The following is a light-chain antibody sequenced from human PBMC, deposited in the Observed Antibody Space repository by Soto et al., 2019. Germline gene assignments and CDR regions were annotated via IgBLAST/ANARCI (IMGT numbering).Light chain of an antibody. V-gene: IGKV3-20*01. J-gene: IGKJ5*01. Sequence: ILLTQSPGTLSLSPGDRATLSCRASQSVSNKYLAWYQQKPGQAPRLLIYGASSRATGSTDKFSGSGSRTDFTLTISRLEPKDFAMYYCQQYGNSPVTVGQGTRLESK. CDR1: QSVSNKY. CDR2: GAS. CDR3: QQYGNSPVT.